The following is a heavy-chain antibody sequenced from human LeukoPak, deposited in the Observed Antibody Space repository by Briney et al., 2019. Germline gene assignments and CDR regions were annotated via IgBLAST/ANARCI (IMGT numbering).Heavy chain of an antibody. CDR3: ASRCTSTSCWGVDY. Sequence: GGSLRLSCAASGFTFSSYSMNWVRQAPGKGLEWVSSISSSSSYIYYADSVKGRFTISRDNAQNSLYLQMNSLRAEETAVYYCASRCTSTSCWGVDYWGQGTLVTVSS. V-gene: IGHV3-21*01. CDR1: GFTFSSYS. J-gene: IGHJ4*02. CDR2: ISSSSSYI. D-gene: IGHD2-2*01.